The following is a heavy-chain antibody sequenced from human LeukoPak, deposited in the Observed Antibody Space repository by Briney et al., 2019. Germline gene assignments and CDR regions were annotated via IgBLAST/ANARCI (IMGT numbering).Heavy chain of an antibody. V-gene: IGHV4-59*08. CDR2: IYYSGST. CDR3: ARHQPSIAARRDAFDI. Sequence: SETLSLTCTVSGGSISGYYWSWIRQPPGKGLEWTGYIYYSGSTNYNPSLKSRVTISVDTSKNQFSLKLSSVTAADTAVYYCARHQPSIAARRDAFDIWGQGTMATVSS. CDR1: GGSISGYY. J-gene: IGHJ3*02. D-gene: IGHD6-6*01.